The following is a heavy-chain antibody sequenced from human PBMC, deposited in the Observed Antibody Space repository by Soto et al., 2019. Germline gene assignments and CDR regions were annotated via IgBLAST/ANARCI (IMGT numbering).Heavy chain of an antibody. CDR1: GFTFSSYA. Sequence: QVQLMESGGGVVQPGRSLRLSCAASGFTFSSYAMHWVRQAPGKGLEWVAGISYDGSNKYYADSVKGRLTIARDNSKNTQYLQMNRLRAEDTGVYYCARVRRIFGVVTALDYWGQGTLVTVSS. CDR2: ISYDGSNK. CDR3: ARVRRIFGVVTALDY. J-gene: IGHJ4*02. V-gene: IGHV3-30-3*01. D-gene: IGHD3-3*01.